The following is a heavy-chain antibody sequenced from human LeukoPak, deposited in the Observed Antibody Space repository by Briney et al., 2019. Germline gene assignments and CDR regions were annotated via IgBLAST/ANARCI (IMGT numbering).Heavy chain of an antibody. CDR2: IYSGGNT. D-gene: IGHD6-19*01. CDR1: GFPVRRNY. Sequence: GGPLRLSCAASGFPVRRNYMSWVRQVPGKGLEWVSIIYSGGNTYYADSVKGRFTISRDDSKNTLYLQMNSLRAEDTAVYYCAKDSVSGWKPGAFNIWGQGTMVTVSS. CDR3: AKDSVSGWKPGAFNI. J-gene: IGHJ3*02. V-gene: IGHV3-53*01.